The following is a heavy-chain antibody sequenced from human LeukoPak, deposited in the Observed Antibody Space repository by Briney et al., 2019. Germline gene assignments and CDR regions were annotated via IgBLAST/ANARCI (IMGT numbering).Heavy chain of an antibody. CDR3: ARGAYASGSYYIDY. V-gene: IGHV3-13*01. CDR2: IGTAGDT. D-gene: IGHD3-10*01. J-gene: IGHJ4*02. CDR1: GFTFSRYD. Sequence: PGGSLRLSCAASGFTFSRYDMHWVRQATGKGLEWVSAIGTAGDTYYPGSVKGRFTISRENAKNSLYLQMNSLRAGDTAVYYCARGAYASGSYYIDYWGQGTLVTVSS.